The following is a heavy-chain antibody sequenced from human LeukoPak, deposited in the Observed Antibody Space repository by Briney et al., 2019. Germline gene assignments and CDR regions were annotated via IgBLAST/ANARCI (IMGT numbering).Heavy chain of an antibody. CDR1: GGSISHYF. D-gene: IGHD3-22*01. CDR3: ARDSHRTTYYYDSSGYYRRRDYYYGMDV. Sequence: PSETLSLTCTVSGGSISHYFWSWIRQPPGKALEWIGYIYYSGSTNYNPSLKSRVTISVDTSKNQFSLKLSSVTAADTAVYYCARDSHRTTYYYDSSGYYRRRDYYYGMDVWGQGTTVTVSS. J-gene: IGHJ6*02. CDR2: IYYSGST. V-gene: IGHV4-59*12.